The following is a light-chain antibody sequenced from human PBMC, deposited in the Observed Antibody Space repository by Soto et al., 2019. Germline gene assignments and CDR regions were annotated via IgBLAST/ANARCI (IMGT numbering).Light chain of an antibody. V-gene: IGKV3-11*01. Sequence: ELVMTQSPATLSVSPGERATLSCWASQSVSTNLAWYQQKPGQAPRLLIYDASNRATGIPARFSGSGSGTDFTLTISSLEPEDFAVYHCQQCSNWITFGQGTRLEIK. CDR1: QSVSTN. CDR2: DAS. CDR3: QQCSNWIT. J-gene: IGKJ5*01.